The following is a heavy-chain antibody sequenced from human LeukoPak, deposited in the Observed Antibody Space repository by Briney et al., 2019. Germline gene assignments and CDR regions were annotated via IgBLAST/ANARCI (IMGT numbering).Heavy chain of an antibody. J-gene: IGHJ4*02. V-gene: IGHV4-34*01. D-gene: IGHD3-10*01. Sequence: SETQSLTCAVYGGSFSGYYWSWIRQPPGKGLEWIGEINHSGSTNYNPSLKSRVTISVDTSKNQFSLKLSSVTAADTAVYYCARLRGITMVRGVTNYFDYWGQGTLVTVSS. CDR2: INHSGST. CDR3: ARLRGITMVRGVTNYFDY. CDR1: GGSFSGYY.